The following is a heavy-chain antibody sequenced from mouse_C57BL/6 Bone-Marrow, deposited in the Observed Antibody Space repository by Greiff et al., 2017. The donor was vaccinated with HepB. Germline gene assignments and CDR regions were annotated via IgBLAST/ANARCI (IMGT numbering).Heavy chain of an antibody. D-gene: IGHD2-2*01. J-gene: IGHJ2*01. V-gene: IGHV5-16*01. CDR2: INYDGSST. CDR3: ARMRLRRAFDY. CDR1: GFTFSDYY. Sequence: EVMLVESEGGLVQPGRSMKLSCTASGFTFSDYYMAWVRQVPEKGLEWVANINYDGSSTYYLDSLKSRFIISRDNAKNILYLQMSSLKSEDTATYYCARMRLRRAFDYWGQGTTLTVSS.